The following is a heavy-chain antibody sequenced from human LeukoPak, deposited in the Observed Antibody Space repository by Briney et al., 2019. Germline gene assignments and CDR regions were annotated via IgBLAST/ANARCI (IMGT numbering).Heavy chain of an antibody. J-gene: IGHJ4*02. CDR1: GGSISSNSYY. V-gene: IGHV4-61*05. Sequence: SETLSLTCTVSGGSISSNSYYWGWIRQPPGKGLEWIGYIYYSGSTNYNPSLKSRFTISVDTSKNQFSLKLSSVTAADTAVYYCARLKYYYDSSGYYTLYYFDYWGQGTLVTVSS. CDR3: ARLKYYYDSSGYYTLYYFDY. D-gene: IGHD3-22*01. CDR2: IYYSGST.